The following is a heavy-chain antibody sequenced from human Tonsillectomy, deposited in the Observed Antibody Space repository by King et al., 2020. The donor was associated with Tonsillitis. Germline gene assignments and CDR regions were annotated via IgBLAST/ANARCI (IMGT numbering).Heavy chain of an antibody. V-gene: IGHV4-31*03. J-gene: IGHJ4*02. Sequence: QLQESGPGLAKPSQTLSLTCTVSGGSISSGGYYWSWIRQHPGKGLEWIGYIYYIGITDYNPSLKSRVTMSVDTSKNQFSLKLSSVTAADTAVYYCARGWDTATRGGYYVDYWGQGTLVTVSS. D-gene: IGHD5-18*01. CDR3: ARGWDTATRGGYYVDY. CDR1: GGSISSGGYY. CDR2: IYYIGIT.